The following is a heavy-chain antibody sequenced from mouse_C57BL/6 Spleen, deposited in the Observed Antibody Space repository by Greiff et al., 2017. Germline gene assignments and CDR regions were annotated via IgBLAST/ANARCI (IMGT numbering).Heavy chain of an antibody. V-gene: IGHV1-54*01. Sequence: VQRVESGAELVRPGTSVKVSCKASGYAFTNYLIEWVKQRPGQGLEWIGVINPGSGGTNYNEKFKGKATLTADKSSSTAYMQLSSLTSEASAVYFCARYTMDYWGQGTSVTVSS. CDR2: INPGSGGT. CDR1: GYAFTNYL. CDR3: ARYTMDY. J-gene: IGHJ4*01.